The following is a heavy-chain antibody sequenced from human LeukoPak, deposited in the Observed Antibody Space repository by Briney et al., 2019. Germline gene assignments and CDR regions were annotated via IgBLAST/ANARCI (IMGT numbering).Heavy chain of an antibody. J-gene: IGHJ3*02. Sequence: SETLSLTCTVSGGSISSYYWSWIRQPPGKGLEWIGYIYYSGSTNYNPSLKSRVTISVDTSKNQFSLKLSSVTAGDTAVYYCASSRIAARPGAFDIWGQGTMVTVSS. CDR1: GGSISSYY. CDR3: ASSRIAARPGAFDI. V-gene: IGHV4-59*01. CDR2: IYYSGST. D-gene: IGHD6-6*01.